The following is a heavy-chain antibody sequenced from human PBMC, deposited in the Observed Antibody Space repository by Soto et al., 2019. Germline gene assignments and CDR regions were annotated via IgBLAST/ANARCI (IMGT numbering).Heavy chain of an antibody. CDR1: GFTFSSYS. V-gene: IGHV3-48*01. CDR2: ISSSSSTI. Sequence: GGSLRLSCAASGFTFSSYSMNWVRQAPGKGLEWVSYISSSSSTIYYADSVKGRFTISRDNAKNSLYLQMNSLRAEDTAVYYCARGPYGSGSYGIDYWGQGTLVTVSS. D-gene: IGHD3-10*01. CDR3: ARGPYGSGSYGIDY. J-gene: IGHJ4*02.